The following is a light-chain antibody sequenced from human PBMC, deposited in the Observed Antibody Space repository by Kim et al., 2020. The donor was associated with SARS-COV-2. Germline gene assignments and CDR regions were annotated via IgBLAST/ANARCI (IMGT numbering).Light chain of an antibody. CDR2: DTS. V-gene: IGLV7-46*01. J-gene: IGLJ1*01. Sequence: QAVVTQEPSLTVSPGGTVTLTCGSSTGAVTNDHYPYWFQQKPGQAPRTLIYDTSNKHTWTPARFSGSLLGDKAALTLSCAQPEDEADYYCLLSYSRAQFFVFGTGTKVTVL. CDR3: LLSYSRAQFFV. CDR1: TGAVTNDHY.